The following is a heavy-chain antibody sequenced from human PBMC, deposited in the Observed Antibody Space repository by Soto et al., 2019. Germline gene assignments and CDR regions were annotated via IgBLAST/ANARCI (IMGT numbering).Heavy chain of an antibody. D-gene: IGHD4-4*01. V-gene: IGHV6-1*01. J-gene: IGHJ4*02. CDR1: GDSVSSNSAA. Sequence: SQTLSLTCAISGDSVSSNSAAWNWIRQSPSRGLEWLGRTYYRSKRYNDYAVSVKSRITINPDTSKNQFSLQLNSVTPEDTAVYYCAGDGRMSVPNNLRFDNWAQGTLVTVSS. CDR3: AGDGRMSVPNNLRFDN. CDR2: TYYRSKRYN.